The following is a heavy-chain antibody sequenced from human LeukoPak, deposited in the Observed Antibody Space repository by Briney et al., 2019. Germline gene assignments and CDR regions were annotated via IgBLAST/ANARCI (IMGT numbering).Heavy chain of an antibody. Sequence: PGGSLRLSCAASGFTVSSNYMSWVRQAPGKGLEWVSGIGWNSDSIGYADSVKGRFTISRDNAKNSLYLQMNSLRVEDTAMYYCARDGLRRPPTPYCGGDCPLDYWGQGTLVSVSS. J-gene: IGHJ4*02. CDR1: GFTVSSNY. CDR2: IGWNSDSI. V-gene: IGHV3-20*04. D-gene: IGHD2-21*02. CDR3: ARDGLRRPPTPYCGGDCPLDY.